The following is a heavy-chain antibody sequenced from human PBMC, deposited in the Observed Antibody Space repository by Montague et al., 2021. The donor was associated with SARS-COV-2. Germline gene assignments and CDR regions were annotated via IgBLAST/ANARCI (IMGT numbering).Heavy chain of an antibody. V-gene: IGHV3-30-3*01. D-gene: IGHD1-26*01. J-gene: IGHJ4*02. Sequence: NNRYYTDTVRGRFTISRDNSKNTLYLQMNSLRPEDTSVFYCSRGYSGSYDCCDDWGQGALVTVSS. CDR3: SRGYSGSYDCCDD. CDR2: NNR.